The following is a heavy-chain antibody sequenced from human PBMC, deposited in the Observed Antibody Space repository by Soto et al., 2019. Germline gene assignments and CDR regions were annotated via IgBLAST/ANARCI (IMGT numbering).Heavy chain of an antibody. CDR1: GGSISSGDYS. CDR3: ARSSIGYCRSTSCLSLNWFDP. Sequence: QVQLQESGPGLVKPSQTLSLTCTVSGGSISSGDYSWSWIRQPPGKGLEWIGYIYYSGSTYYNPSRKCRVTIAVDTSKNQFPLKLSSVTAADTAVYYCARSSIGYCRSTSCLSLNWFDPWGQGTLVTVSS. CDR2: IYYSGST. J-gene: IGHJ5*02. D-gene: IGHD2-2*01. V-gene: IGHV4-30-4*01.